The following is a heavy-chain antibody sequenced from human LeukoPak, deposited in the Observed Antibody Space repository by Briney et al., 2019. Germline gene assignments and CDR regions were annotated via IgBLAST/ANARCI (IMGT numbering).Heavy chain of an antibody. J-gene: IGHJ4*02. Sequence: PGGSLRLSCAASGFTFSSYGMHWVRQAPGKGLEWVAFIRYDGSNKYYADSVKGRFTISRDNSKNTLYLQMNSLRAEDTAVYYCAMAPLIIAAAGRGVDYWGQGTLVTVSS. CDR1: GFTFSSYG. CDR2: IRYDGSNK. V-gene: IGHV3-30*02. CDR3: AMAPLIIAAAGRGVDY. D-gene: IGHD6-13*01.